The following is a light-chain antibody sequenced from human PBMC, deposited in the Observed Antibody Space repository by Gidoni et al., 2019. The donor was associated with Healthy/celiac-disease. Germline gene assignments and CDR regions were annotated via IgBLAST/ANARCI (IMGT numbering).Light chain of an antibody. CDR1: QSISSY. J-gene: IGKJ2*01. CDR3: QQSYSTPGYT. V-gene: IGKV1-39*01. Sequence: DIQMTQSPSSLSASVGDRVTITCRASQSISSYLNWYQQKPGKAPKLLIYSASSLQSGVPSRFSGRESGTDFTLTISSLQPEDFATYYCQQSYSTPGYTFGQGTKLEIK. CDR2: SAS.